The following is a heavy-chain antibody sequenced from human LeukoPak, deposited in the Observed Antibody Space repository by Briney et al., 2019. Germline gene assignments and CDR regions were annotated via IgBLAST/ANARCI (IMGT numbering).Heavy chain of an antibody. CDR1: GYTFTDYY. Sequence: ASVKVSCKASGYTFTDYYMHWVRQAPGQGPECMGWSNPNSSGTNYAQQFQGRVTMTTDTSISTAYLEVSRLRSDDTAVYYCARVRIGQQLDKYYYSAMDVWGQGTTVTVSS. CDR3: ARVRIGQQLDKYYYSAMDV. D-gene: IGHD6-13*01. CDR2: SNPNSSGT. V-gene: IGHV1-2*02. J-gene: IGHJ6*02.